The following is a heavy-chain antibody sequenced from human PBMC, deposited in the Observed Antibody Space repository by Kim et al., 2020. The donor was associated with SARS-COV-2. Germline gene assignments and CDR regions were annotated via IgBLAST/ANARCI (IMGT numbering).Heavy chain of an antibody. Sequence: GGSLRLSCAASGFKLSDYYISWIRQVPGKGLEWVSYISSSGDSMYYADSVKGRFTVSRDNAKKSLYLQMNSLRAEDTAVYYCARDAMTVVVGVFDIWGQGTMVTVSS. J-gene: IGHJ3*02. CDR1: GFKLSDYY. V-gene: IGHV3-11*01. CDR3: ARDAMTVVVGVFDI. D-gene: IGHD3-22*01. CDR2: ISSSGDSM.